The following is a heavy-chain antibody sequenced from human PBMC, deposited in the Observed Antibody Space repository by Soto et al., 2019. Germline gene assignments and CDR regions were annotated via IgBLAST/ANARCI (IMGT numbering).Heavy chain of an antibody. CDR1: GFTFSSYA. D-gene: IGHD1-1*01. V-gene: IGHV3-30-3*01. J-gene: IGHJ4*02. Sequence: QVQLVESGGGVVQPGRSLRLYCAASGFTFSSYAMHWVRQAPGKGLEWVAVISYDGSNKYYADSVKGRFTISRDNSKNTLYLQMNSLRAEDTAVYYCARKGSYPHELAYWGQGTLVTVSS. CDR2: ISYDGSNK. CDR3: ARKGSYPHELAY.